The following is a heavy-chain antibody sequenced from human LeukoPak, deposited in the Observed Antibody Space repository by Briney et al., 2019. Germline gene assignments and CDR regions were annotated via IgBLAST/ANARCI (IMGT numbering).Heavy chain of an antibody. J-gene: IGHJ4*02. D-gene: IGHD3-16*01. CDR3: ARGLRGGGDY. Sequence: PGGSLRLSCAASGFTFSSYSMNWVRQAPGKGLEWVSSISSSSSYIYYADSVKGRFTISRDNAKNSLYLQMNSLRAEDTAVCYCARGLRGGGDYWGQGTLVTVSS. V-gene: IGHV3-21*01. CDR2: ISSSSSYI. CDR1: GFTFSSYS.